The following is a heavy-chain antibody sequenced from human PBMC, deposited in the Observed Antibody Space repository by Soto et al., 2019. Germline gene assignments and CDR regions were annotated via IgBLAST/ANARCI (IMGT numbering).Heavy chain of an antibody. CDR3: AKDVQQLLYYYYGMDV. D-gene: IGHD6-13*01. CDR1: GFTFSSYG. CDR2: ISYDGSNK. V-gene: IGHV3-30*18. J-gene: IGHJ6*02. Sequence: SGGSLRLSCAASGFTFSSYGMHWVRQAPGKGLEWVAVISYDGSNKYYADSVKGRFTISRDNSKNTLYLQMNSLRAEDTAVYYCAKDVQQLLYYYYGMDVWGQGTTVTVSS.